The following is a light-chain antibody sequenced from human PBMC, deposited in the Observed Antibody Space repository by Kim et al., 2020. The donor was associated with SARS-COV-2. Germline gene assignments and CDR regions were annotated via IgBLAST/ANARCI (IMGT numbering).Light chain of an antibody. V-gene: IGKV1-39*01. CDR3: QQSYITPFT. CDR1: QSISSH. Sequence: DIQMTQSPSSLSASVGDRVTITCRTTQSISSHLNWYQQKPGRAPKLLISAASTLQGGVPSGFSGSGSETDFTLTISSLQPEDFATYFSQQSYITPFTFGPGTKVDI. J-gene: IGKJ3*01. CDR2: AAS.